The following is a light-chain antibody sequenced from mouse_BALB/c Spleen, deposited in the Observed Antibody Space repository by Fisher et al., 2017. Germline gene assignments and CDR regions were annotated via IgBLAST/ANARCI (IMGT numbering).Light chain of an antibody. CDR2: GTS. V-gene: IGKV4-74*01. Sequence: IVMTQSTAIMSASLGERVTMTCTASSSVSSSYMHWYQQKSETSPKPWIYGTSNLASGVPARFSGSGSGTSYSLTIGTMEAEDVATYYCQQGSSIPRTFGGGTKLEIK. J-gene: IGKJ2*01. CDR1: SSVSSSY. CDR3: QQGSSIPRT.